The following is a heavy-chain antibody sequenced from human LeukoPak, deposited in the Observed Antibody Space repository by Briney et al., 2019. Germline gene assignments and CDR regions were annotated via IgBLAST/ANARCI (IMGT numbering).Heavy chain of an antibody. D-gene: IGHD3-16*01. J-gene: IGHJ4*02. CDR2: ISAYNGNT. Sequence: SVKVSCKASAYTFTSYAISWVRRAPGQGLEWMGWISAYNGNTNYARKFRGRVTLTADKSTRTAYMELSSLRSEDTAVYHCARDNDSRDPPHFDYWGQGTLVTVSS. CDR3: ARDNDSRDPPHFDY. V-gene: IGHV1-18*01. CDR1: AYTFTSYA.